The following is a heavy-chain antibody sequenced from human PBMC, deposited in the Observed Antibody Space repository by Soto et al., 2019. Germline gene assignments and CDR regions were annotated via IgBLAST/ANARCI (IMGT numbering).Heavy chain of an antibody. J-gene: IGHJ6*02. D-gene: IGHD1-1*01. V-gene: IGHV3-30*18. CDR1: GGSFSSGG. CDR2: MSFDGSNK. Sequence: LSLTCSISGGSFSSGGFYWGWIRQAPGKGLEWVALMSFDGSNKYYADSVRGRFTISSDNSKSTLYLQMDILRPEDTAVYYCAKEFGWELQLSHPYYNSGMDVWGQGTTVTVSS. CDR3: AKEFGWELQLSHPYYNSGMDV.